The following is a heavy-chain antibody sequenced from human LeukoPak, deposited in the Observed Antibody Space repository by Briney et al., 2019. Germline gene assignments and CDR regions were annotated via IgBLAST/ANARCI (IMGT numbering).Heavy chain of an antibody. CDR2: TSYEGNGT. CDR3: ASEVEALLDH. D-gene: IGHD2-15*01. CDR1: GFSVSKSV. J-gene: IGHJ4*02. V-gene: IGHV3-30*03. Sequence: QTGGSLRLSCAASGFSVSKSVMYWLRQAPGMGLEWVAATSYEGNGTFYAGSVKGRFTMSRDNSNNMVYLQMNSLRHEDTALYYCASEVEALLDHWGQGTLVTVSS.